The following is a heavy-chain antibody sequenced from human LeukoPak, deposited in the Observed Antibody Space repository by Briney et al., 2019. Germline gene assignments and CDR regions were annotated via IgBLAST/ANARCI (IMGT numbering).Heavy chain of an antibody. J-gene: IGHJ4*02. D-gene: IGHD5-18*01. CDR2: INPNSGGT. Sequence: ASVKVSCKASGYTFTGYYMHWVRQAPGQGLEWMGWINPNSGGTNYAQKFQGRVTMTRDTSISTAYMELSRLRSDDTAVYYCARDLMSGVDTAMLLDYWGQGTLVTVSS. CDR1: GYTFTGYY. CDR3: ARDLMSGVDTAMLLDY. V-gene: IGHV1-2*02.